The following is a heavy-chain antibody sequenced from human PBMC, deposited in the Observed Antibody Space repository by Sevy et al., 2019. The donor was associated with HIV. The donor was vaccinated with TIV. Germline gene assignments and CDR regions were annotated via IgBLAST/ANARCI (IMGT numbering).Heavy chain of an antibody. Sequence: GGSLRLSCKASGFTFSTYSMHWVRQAPGKGLEWVSSISRTSTTTYYADSAKGRFTISRDNAKNSLYLQMNSLRDEDTAVYYCAREAYYYDSRDENWFDPWGQGTLVTVSS. J-gene: IGHJ5*02. CDR1: GFTFSTYS. CDR2: ISRTSTTT. V-gene: IGHV3-48*02. D-gene: IGHD3-22*01. CDR3: AREAYYYDSRDENWFDP.